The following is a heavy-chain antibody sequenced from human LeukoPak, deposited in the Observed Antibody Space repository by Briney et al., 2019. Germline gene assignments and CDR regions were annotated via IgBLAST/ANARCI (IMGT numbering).Heavy chain of an antibody. Sequence: ASVKVSCKASGYTFTGYYMHRVRQAPGQGLEWMGWINPNSGGTNYAQKFQGRVTMTRDTSISTAYMELSRLRSDDTAVYYCARKRLGMTGYLNSSRNWFDPWGQGTLVTVSS. J-gene: IGHJ5*02. CDR2: INPNSGGT. D-gene: IGHD3-9*01. CDR3: ARKRLGMTGYLNSSRNWFDP. V-gene: IGHV1-2*02. CDR1: GYTFTGYY.